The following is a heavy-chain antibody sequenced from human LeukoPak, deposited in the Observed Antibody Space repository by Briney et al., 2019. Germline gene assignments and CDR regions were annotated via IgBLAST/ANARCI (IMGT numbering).Heavy chain of an antibody. V-gene: IGHV4-30-4*01. Sequence: SQTLSLTCTVSGGSISSGDYYWSWIRQPPGKGLEWIGYIYYSGSTYYNPSLKSRVTISVDTSKNQFSLKLSSVTAADTAVYYCARTRDFWSGYFDYWGQGTLVTVSS. CDR3: ARTRDFWSGYFDY. CDR1: GGSISSGDYY. D-gene: IGHD3-3*01. CDR2: IYYSGST. J-gene: IGHJ4*02.